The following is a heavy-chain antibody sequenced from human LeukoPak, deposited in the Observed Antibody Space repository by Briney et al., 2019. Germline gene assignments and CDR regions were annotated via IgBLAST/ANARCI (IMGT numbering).Heavy chain of an antibody. V-gene: IGHV3-7*01. CDR3: AKDIAPYYSSSWYKN. CDR2: IKQDGSEK. J-gene: IGHJ4*02. Sequence: GGSLGLSCAASGFTFSSYWMSWVRQAPGKGLEWVANIKQDGSEKYYADSVKGRFTISRDNSKNTLYLQMNSLRAEDMAVYYCAKDIAPYYSSSWYKNWGQGTLVTVSS. D-gene: IGHD6-13*01. CDR1: GFTFSSYW.